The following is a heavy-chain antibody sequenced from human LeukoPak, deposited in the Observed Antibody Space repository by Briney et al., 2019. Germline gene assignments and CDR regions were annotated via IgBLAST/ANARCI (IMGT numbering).Heavy chain of an antibody. CDR1: GGSFSGYY. V-gene: IGHV4-34*01. Sequence: PSETLSLTCAVYGGSFSGYYWSWIRQPPGKGLEWIGEINHSGSTNYNPSLKSRVTISVDTSKNQLSLKLSSVTAADTAVYYCARARITMVRGPRYFDYWGQGTLVTVSS. CDR3: ARARITMVRGPRYFDY. CDR2: INHSGST. D-gene: IGHD3-10*01. J-gene: IGHJ4*02.